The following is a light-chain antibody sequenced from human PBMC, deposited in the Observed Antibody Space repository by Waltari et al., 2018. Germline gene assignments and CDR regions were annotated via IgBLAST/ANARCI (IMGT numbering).Light chain of an antibody. CDR2: EVS. V-gene: IGLV2-14*01. CDR1: SSDVGGYNY. J-gene: IGLJ3*02. Sequence: QSALTQPASVSGSPGQSITISCTGTSSDVGGYNYVSWYQQHPGKAPKLMIYEVSNRPSWVSTRFSGSQSGNPASLTISGLPAEDEADYYCSSYTRRSMWVFGGGTKLTVL. CDR3: SSYTRRSMWV.